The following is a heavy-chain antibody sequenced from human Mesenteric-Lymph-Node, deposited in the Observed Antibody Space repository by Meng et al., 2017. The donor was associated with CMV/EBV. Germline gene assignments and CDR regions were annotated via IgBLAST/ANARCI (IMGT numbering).Heavy chain of an antibody. CDR1: GFTFDDYA. D-gene: IGHD2-2*01. J-gene: IGHJ6*02. CDR2: ISWNSGSI. V-gene: IGHV3-9*01. Sequence: GGSLRLSCAASGFTFDDYAMHWVRQAPGKGLEWVSGISWNSGSIGYADSVKGRFTISRDNAKNPLYLQMSSLRAEDTALYYCAKDKSTSKYYYYYYGMDVWGQGTTVTVSS. CDR3: AKDKSTSKYYYYYYGMDV.